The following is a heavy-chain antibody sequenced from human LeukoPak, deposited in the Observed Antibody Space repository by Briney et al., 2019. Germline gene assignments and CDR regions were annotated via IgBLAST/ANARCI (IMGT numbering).Heavy chain of an antibody. J-gene: IGHJ4*02. CDR2: INPAGGST. V-gene: IGHV1-46*01. Sequence: ASVKVSCKASGYTFTNYYIHWVRQAPGQGLEWMGIINPAGGSTGHAQKFQGRVTMTRDTSTSTVYMELSSLRSEDTAVYYCARYNGDLTGGFDYWGQGTLVTVSS. CDR1: GYTFTNYY. CDR3: ARYNGDLTGGFDY. D-gene: IGHD4-17*01.